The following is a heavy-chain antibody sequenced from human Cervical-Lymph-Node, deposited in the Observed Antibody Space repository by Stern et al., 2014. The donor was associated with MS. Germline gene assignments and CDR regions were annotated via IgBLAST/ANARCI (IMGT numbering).Heavy chain of an antibody. CDR3: ARIAAAAGPPYYFDY. V-gene: IGHV1-18*01. CDR2: ISAYNGNT. CDR1: GYTFTSYG. Sequence: VQLVQSGAEVKKPGASVKVSCKASGYTFTSYGISWVRQAPGQGLEWMGWISAYNGNTNYAQKLQGRVTVTTDTSTSTVYMELRSLRSDDTAVYYCARIAAAAGPPYYFDYWGQGTLVTVSS. J-gene: IGHJ4*02. D-gene: IGHD6-13*01.